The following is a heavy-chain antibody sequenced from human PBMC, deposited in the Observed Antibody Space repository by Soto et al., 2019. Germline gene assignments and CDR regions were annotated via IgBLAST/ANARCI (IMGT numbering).Heavy chain of an antibody. Sequence: QVQLVQSGAEVKKPGASVKVSCKASGYMFSTYDINWVRQAPGQGLAWMGWLNPNSANTGYAQKFQGRVTMTRTTSINTAYMELSSLGSDDTAVYYCARDHRYNWNDEGWFDPWGQGTLVTVSS. CDR3: ARDHRYNWNDEGWFDP. CDR2: LNPNSANT. CDR1: GYMFSTYD. J-gene: IGHJ5*02. D-gene: IGHD1-20*01. V-gene: IGHV1-8*01.